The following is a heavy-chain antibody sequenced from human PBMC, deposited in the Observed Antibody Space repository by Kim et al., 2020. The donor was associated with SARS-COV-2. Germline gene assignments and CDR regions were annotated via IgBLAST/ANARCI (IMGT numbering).Heavy chain of an antibody. CDR1: GFDFSKQA. CDR2: ISSRGGNK. J-gene: IGHJ4*02. D-gene: IGHD5-18*01. CDR3: ATPPPGWIRLYSGIDS. Sequence: GGSLRLSCVASGFDFSKQAMGWVRQAPGKGLEWVSSISSRGGNKYYADSVKGRFTISRDSSNNTLFLQMTSLGAGDTAVYYCATPPPGWIRLYSGIDSWGQEPLVAVAS. V-gene: IGHV3-23*01.